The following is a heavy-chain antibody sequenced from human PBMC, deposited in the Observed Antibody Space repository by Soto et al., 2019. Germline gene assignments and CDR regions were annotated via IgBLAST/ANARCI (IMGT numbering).Heavy chain of an antibody. CDR2: IIPIFGTA. V-gene: IGHV1-69*06. CDR3: ARVPCTNGVCYNSFYYYYYGMDV. J-gene: IGHJ6*02. D-gene: IGHD2-8*01. Sequence: SVKVSCKASGGTFSSYAISWVRQAPGQGLEWMGGIIPIFGTANYAQKFQGRVTITADKSTSTAYMELSSLRSEDTAVYYCARVPCTNGVCYNSFYYYYYGMDVWGQGTTVTVSS. CDR1: GGTFSSYA.